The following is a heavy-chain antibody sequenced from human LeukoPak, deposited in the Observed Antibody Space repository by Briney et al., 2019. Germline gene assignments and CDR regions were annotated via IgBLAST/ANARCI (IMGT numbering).Heavy chain of an antibody. CDR2: ISHDGGND. CDR1: GSTFRNRA. V-gene: IGHV3-30*04. CDR3: VGSPTYYYLDV. J-gene: IGHJ6*03. D-gene: IGHD3-10*01. Sequence: GGSLRLSCAASGSTFRNRAIHWVRQAPGKGLEWVTVISHDGGNDYYRDSVKGRFTISRDNSKNTVVLQMNSLSPDDTAVYYCVGSPTYYYLDVWGKGTTVTVSS.